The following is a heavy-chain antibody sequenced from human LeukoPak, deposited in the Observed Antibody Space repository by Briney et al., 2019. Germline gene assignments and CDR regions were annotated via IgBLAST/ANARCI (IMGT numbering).Heavy chain of an antibody. D-gene: IGHD3-22*01. CDR3: MGGRGWLPEN. V-gene: IGHV3-7*01. CDR2: IKQDGTET. CDR1: GFTFSNYA. Sequence: PGGSLRLSCAASGFTFSNYAMSWVRQAPGKGLEWVAIIKQDGTETFYVDSVKGRFTISRDNVKNSLYLQMNSLRIKDAAVYYCMGGRGWLPENWGQGTLVTVSS. J-gene: IGHJ4*02.